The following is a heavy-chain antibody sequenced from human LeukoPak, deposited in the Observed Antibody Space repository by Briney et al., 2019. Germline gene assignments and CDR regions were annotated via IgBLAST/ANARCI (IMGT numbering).Heavy chain of an antibody. CDR1: GFTFSDYW. Sequence: GGSLRLSCAAFGFTFSDYWMTWVRQAPGKGLEWVAHIKQDGSERYYGDSVKGRFTISRDNAKNLVCLQMNSLGAEDTAIYYCARGWNYAFRFDYWGQGTLVTVSS. CDR2: IKQDGSER. V-gene: IGHV3-7*01. CDR3: ARGWNYAFRFDY. D-gene: IGHD1-7*01. J-gene: IGHJ4*02.